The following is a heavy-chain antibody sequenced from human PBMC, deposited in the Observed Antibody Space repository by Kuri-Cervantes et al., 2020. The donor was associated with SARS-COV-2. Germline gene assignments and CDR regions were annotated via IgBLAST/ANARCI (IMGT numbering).Heavy chain of an antibody. CDR1: GFTFSGSA. V-gene: IGHV3-73*01. CDR2: VRGKANNYAT. Sequence: ETLSLTCAASGFTFSGSAIHWVRQGSGKGLEWVGRVRGKANNYATAYAASVKGRFTISRDDSKNMAYLQMNSLKTEDTAVYYCTTLIDYWGQGALVTVSS. J-gene: IGHJ4*02. CDR3: TTLIDY.